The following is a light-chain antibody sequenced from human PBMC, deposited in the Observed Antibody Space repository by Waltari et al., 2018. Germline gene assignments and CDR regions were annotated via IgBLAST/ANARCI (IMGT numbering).Light chain of an antibody. Sequence: QSVLTQPASVSGSPGQSITISCTGTRSDVGGYKLVSWYQKHTGKAPKLMIYEGSKRPSGVSNRFSGSKAGNTASLTTSGLQAEDEADYYCCSYAGSTPYVFGTGTKVTVL. CDR2: EGS. CDR1: RSDVGGYKL. J-gene: IGLJ1*01. V-gene: IGLV2-23*01. CDR3: CSYAGSTPYV.